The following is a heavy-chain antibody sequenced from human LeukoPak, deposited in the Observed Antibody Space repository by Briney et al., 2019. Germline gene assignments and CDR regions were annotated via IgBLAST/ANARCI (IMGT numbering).Heavy chain of an antibody. CDR1: GFTFGDYA. CDR3: TRGPIIGYCSSTSCYDLDY. J-gene: IGHJ4*02. V-gene: IGHV3-49*04. CDR2: IRSKAYGGTT. Sequence: PGRPLRLSCTASGFTFGDYAMSWVRQAPGKGLEWVGFIRSKAYGGTTEYAASVKGRFTISRDDSKSIAYLQMNSLKTEDTAVYYCTRGPIIGYCSSTSCYDLDYWGQGTLVTVSS. D-gene: IGHD2-2*01.